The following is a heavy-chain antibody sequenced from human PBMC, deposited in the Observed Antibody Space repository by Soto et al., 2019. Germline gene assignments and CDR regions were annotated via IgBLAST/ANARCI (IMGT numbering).Heavy chain of an antibody. Sequence: QVQLVQSGAEVKKPGSSVKVSCKASGGTFSSYDISWVRQAPGQELEWMGGIIPIFGTANYAQKFQGRVTITADESTSTAYMELSSLRSEDTAVYYCSTDCSGGSCYRTWGQGTLVTVSS. CDR1: GGTFSSYD. CDR3: STDCSGGSCYRT. D-gene: IGHD2-15*01. J-gene: IGHJ4*02. V-gene: IGHV1-69*12. CDR2: IIPIFGTA.